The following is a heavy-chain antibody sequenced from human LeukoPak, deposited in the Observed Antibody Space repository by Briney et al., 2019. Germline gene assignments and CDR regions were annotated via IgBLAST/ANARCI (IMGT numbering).Heavy chain of an antibody. D-gene: IGHD2-15*01. CDR2: ISSNGGST. J-gene: IGHJ4*02. CDR3: ARAVIGYCSGGSCSPHFDY. Sequence: GGSLRLSCAASGFTFSSYAMHWVRQAPGKGLEYVSAISSNGGSTYYANSVKGRFTISRDNSKNSLYLQMGSLRAEDMAVYYCARAVIGYCSGGSCSPHFDYWGQGTLVTVSS. CDR1: GFTFSSYA. V-gene: IGHV3-64*01.